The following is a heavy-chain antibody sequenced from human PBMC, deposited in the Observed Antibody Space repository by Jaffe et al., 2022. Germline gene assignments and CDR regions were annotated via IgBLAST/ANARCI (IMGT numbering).Heavy chain of an antibody. V-gene: IGHV4-38-2*01. CDR2: IYHSGST. D-gene: IGHD6-19*01. CDR3: ARSNPGYSSGWYSWYFDY. CDR1: GYSISSGYY. J-gene: IGHJ4*02. Sequence: QVQLQESGPGLVKPSETLSLTCAVSGYSISSGYYWGWIRQPPGKGLEWIGSIYHSGSTYYNPSLKSRVTISVDTSKNQFSLKLSSVTAADTAVYYCARSNPGYSSGWYSWYFDYWGQGTLVTVSS.